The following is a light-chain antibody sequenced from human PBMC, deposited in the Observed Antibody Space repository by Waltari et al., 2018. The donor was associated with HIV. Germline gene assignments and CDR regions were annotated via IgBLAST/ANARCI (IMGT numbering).Light chain of an antibody. J-gene: IGLJ2*01. V-gene: IGLV2-14*03. CDR1: PRAICAF. CDR2: GVT. Sequence: SALTQPASVSGSLGPSVTISCPGAPRAICAFVSWYPQLPGQAPQLLFSGVTTRASGISHRFFASKSGATASLTISRLQADDEGCYYCSSTADLESVTFGGGT. CDR3: SSTADLESVT.